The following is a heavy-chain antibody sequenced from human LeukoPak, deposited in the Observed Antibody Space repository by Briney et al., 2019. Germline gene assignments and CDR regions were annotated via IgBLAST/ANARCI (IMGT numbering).Heavy chain of an antibody. CDR3: AKDALGYCSGGSCPSNS. V-gene: IGHV3-23*01. CDR2: IDSSGGYM. D-gene: IGHD2-15*01. Sequence: GGSLRLSCEASGFTFNTYSMNWARQAPGKGLEWVSSIDSSGGYMFYADSVKGRFTISRDNSKSTLYLQTNSLRAEDTAIYYCAKDALGYCSGGSCPSNSWGQGTLVTVSS. CDR1: GFTFNTYS. J-gene: IGHJ4*02.